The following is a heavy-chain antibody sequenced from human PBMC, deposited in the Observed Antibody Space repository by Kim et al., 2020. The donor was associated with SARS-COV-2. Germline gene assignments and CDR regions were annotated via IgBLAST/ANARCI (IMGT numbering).Heavy chain of an antibody. CDR2: TNAGNGNT. D-gene: IGHD3-16*02. CDR3: ARVLSRGPGTYYYYGMDV. V-gene: IGHV1-3*01. CDR1: GYTFSTYA. Sequence: ASVKVSCVASGYTFSTYAMHWVRQAPGQRLEWMGWTNAGNGNTKYSQKFQGRVTITRDTSASTAYMELSSLRSEDTAVYYCARVLSRGPGTYYYYGMDVWGQGTTVTVSS. J-gene: IGHJ6*02.